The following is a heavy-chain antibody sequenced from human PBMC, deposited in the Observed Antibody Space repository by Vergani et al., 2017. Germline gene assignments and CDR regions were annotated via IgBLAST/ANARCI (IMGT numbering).Heavy chain of an antibody. CDR1: GGTFSSYT. D-gene: IGHD5-12*01. CDR3: AGGGVATSYYYYGMDV. V-gene: IGHV1-69*02. CDR2: IIPILGIA. Sequence: QVQLVQSGAEVKKPGSSVKVSCKASGGTFSSYTISWVRQAPGQGLEWMGRIIPILGIANYAQKFQGRVTITADKSTSTAYMELSSLRSEDTAVYYWAGGGVATSYYYYGMDVWGQGTTVTVSS. J-gene: IGHJ6*02.